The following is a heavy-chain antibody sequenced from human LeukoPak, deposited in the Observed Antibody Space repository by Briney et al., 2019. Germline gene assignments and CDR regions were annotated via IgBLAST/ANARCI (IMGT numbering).Heavy chain of an antibody. CDR3: AKEWQWLVLLNFDY. V-gene: IGHV3-23*01. D-gene: IGHD6-19*01. CDR2: ISGSGGST. Sequence: PGGSLRLSCAASGFTFSSYAMSWVRQAPGKGLEWVSAISGSGGSTYYADSVKGRFTISRDNSKNTLYLQMNSLRAEDAAVHYCAKEWQWLVLLNFDYWGQGTLVTVSS. J-gene: IGHJ4*02. CDR1: GFTFSSYA.